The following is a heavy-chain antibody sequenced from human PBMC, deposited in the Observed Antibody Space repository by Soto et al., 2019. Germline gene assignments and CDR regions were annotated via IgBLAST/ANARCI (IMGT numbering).Heavy chain of an antibody. V-gene: IGHV3-30*03. Sequence: GGSLRLSCVATGFIFSDYGMIWVRQAPGKGLEWVALISHDGSQKHYLDSVKGRFTVSRDNSKSTLYLQINSLRPEDTAVYYCARDRPVKARSGSLTSWGQGTPVTVS. CDR1: GFIFSDYG. J-gene: IGHJ5*02. CDR2: ISHDGSQK. CDR3: ARDRPVKARSGSLTS.